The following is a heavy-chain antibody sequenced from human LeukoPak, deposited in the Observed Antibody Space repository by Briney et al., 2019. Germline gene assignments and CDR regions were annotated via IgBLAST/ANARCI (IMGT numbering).Heavy chain of an antibody. Sequence: TGGSLRLSCAASGFTFSSYAMHWVRQAPGKGLEWVAVISYDGSNKYYADSVKGRSTISRDNSKNTLYLQMNSLRAEDTAVYYCASGYSYGNFDYWGQGTLVTVSS. V-gene: IGHV3-30-3*01. CDR1: GFTFSSYA. D-gene: IGHD5-18*01. CDR2: ISYDGSNK. J-gene: IGHJ4*02. CDR3: ASGYSYGNFDY.